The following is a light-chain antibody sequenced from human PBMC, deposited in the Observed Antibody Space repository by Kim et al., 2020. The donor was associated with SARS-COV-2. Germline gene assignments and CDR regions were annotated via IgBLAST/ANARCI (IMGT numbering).Light chain of an antibody. V-gene: IGKV3-11*01. Sequence: EIVLTQSPATLSLSPGERATLSWRASQSVDIYLAWYQQKPGQAPRLLIYDASSRATGIPARFSGSGSGTDFTLTISSLEPEDFAVYYCQQRSYWLYTFGQGTKLEI. CDR3: QQRSYWLYT. J-gene: IGKJ2*01. CDR1: QSVDIY. CDR2: DAS.